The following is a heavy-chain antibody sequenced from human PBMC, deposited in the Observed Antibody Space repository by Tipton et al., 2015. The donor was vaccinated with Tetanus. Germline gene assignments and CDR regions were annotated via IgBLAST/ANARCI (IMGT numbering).Heavy chain of an antibody. CDR3: ARATEHDIMTGYDN. Sequence: LRLSCTVSGVSISSYYWSWIRQSPGKGLEWIGYIFYVGSTNSNPSLKSRVTISVDKAKNQFPLKLTSVTAADTAVYYCARATEHDIMTGYDNWGPGTQVTVSS. CDR2: IFYVGST. CDR1: GVSISSYY. V-gene: IGHV4-59*01. J-gene: IGHJ4*02. D-gene: IGHD3-9*01.